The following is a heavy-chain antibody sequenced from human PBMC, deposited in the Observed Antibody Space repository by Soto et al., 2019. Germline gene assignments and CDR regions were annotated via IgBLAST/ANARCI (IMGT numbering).Heavy chain of an antibody. Sequence: GESLKISCKGSGYSFAGYWITWVRQKPGKGLEWMGRIDPSDSQTYYSPSFRGHVTISVTKSITTVFLQWSSLKASDTAMYYCARGGCGAAAGTAFQNYYYYYGMDVWGQGTTVTVSS. J-gene: IGHJ6*02. CDR3: ARGGCGAAAGTAFQNYYYYYGMDV. D-gene: IGHD6-13*01. CDR1: GYSFAGYW. CDR2: IDPSDSQT. V-gene: IGHV5-10-1*01.